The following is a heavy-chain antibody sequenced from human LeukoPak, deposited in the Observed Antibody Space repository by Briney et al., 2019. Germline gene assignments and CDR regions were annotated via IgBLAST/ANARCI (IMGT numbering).Heavy chain of an antibody. CDR1: GGTFSSYA. CDR2: VIPIFGTA. Sequence: SVKVSCKASGGTFSSYAISWVRQAPGQGLEWMGGVIPIFGTANYAQKFQGGVTITADESTSTAYMELSSLRSEDTAVYYCAREGRDWERYYYDSSGYPSRNYYYYGMDVWGQGTTVTVSS. V-gene: IGHV1-69*13. CDR3: AREGRDWERYYYDSSGYPSRNYYYYGMDV. J-gene: IGHJ6*02. D-gene: IGHD3-22*01.